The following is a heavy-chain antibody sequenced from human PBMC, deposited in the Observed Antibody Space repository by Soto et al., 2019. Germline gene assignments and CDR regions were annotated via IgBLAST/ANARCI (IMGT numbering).Heavy chain of an antibody. CDR3: ARSYCSGGRGYSPWFDP. V-gene: IGHV1-18*01. Sequence: QVQLVQSGAELKKPGASVKVSGKASVYTFTTYGITWVRQAPGQGLDWMGWISAYNGNTNYAQNLQGRVAMTTDTSTSTAYMELRSLRSDDTAVYYCARSYCSGGRGYSPWFDPWGQGTLVTVSS. J-gene: IGHJ5*02. CDR2: ISAYNGNT. CDR1: VYTFTTYG. D-gene: IGHD2-15*01.